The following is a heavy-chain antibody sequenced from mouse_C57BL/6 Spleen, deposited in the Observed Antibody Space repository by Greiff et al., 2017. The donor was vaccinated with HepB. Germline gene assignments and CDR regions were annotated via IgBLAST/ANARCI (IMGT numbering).Heavy chain of an antibody. CDR3: ARSEGYDGYYRGTWFAY. V-gene: IGHV1-9*01. CDR1: GYTFTGYW. J-gene: IGHJ3*01. D-gene: IGHD2-3*01. CDR2: ILPGSGST. Sequence: VQLQQSGAELMKPGASVKLSCKATGYTFTGYWIEWVKQRPGHGLEWIGEILPGSGSTNYNEKFKGKATFTAHTSSNTAYMQLSSLTTEDSAIYYCARSEGYDGYYRGTWFAYWGQGTLVTVSA.